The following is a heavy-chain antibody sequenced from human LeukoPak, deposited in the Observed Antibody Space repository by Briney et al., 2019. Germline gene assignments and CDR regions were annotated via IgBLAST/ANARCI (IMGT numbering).Heavy chain of an antibody. J-gene: IGHJ6*02. CDR1: GYTFTSYG. D-gene: IGHD5-12*01. CDR3: ARDRDPSGYAFKNYYYGMDV. V-gene: IGHV1-18*01. Sequence: ASVKVSCKAFGYTFTSYGISWVRQAPGQGLEWMGWISAYNGNTNYAQKLQGRVTMTTDTSTSTAYMELRSLRSDDTAVYYCARDRDPSGYAFKNYYYGMDVWGQGTTVTVSS. CDR2: ISAYNGNT.